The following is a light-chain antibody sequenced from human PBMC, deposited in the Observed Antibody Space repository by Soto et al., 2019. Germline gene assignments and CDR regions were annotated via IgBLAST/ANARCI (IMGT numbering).Light chain of an antibody. CDR1: QSISAW. CDR3: QQYNSDSRT. Sequence: DIQMTQSPSTLSASVGDRVTITCRASQSISAWLDWYQQKPGKAPKLLIYKASSLESGVPSRFSGSGSGTEFTLTISSLQPDDFATYYCQQYNSDSRTFGQGTKVAIK. CDR2: KAS. J-gene: IGKJ1*01. V-gene: IGKV1-5*03.